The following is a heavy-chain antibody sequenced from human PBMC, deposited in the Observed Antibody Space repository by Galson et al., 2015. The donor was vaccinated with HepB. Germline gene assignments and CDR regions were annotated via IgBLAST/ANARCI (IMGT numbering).Heavy chain of an antibody. J-gene: IGHJ4*01. CDR3: AREMAIAAPASFDL. Sequence: SLRLSCALSGFTFNRYGMHWVRQAPGKGLEWVALIWSNGSNRYYSNSVMGRFTISRDNSKNTLYLEMNSLRAEDTAVYYCAREMAIAAPASFDLWGHGTLVTVSS. V-gene: IGHV3-33*01. CDR2: IWSNGSNR. CDR1: GFTFNRYG. D-gene: IGHD6-25*01.